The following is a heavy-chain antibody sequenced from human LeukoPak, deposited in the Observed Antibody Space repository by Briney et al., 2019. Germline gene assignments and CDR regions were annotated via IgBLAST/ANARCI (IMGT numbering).Heavy chain of an antibody. CDR3: ARARNSGYDSVYSDYGKYYFDY. D-gene: IGHD5-12*01. CDR2: ISSSSSYI. Sequence: GGSLRLSCAASGFTFSSYSMNWVRQAPGKGLEWVSSISSSSSYIYYADSVKGRFTISRDNAKNSLYLQMNSLRAEDTAVYYCARARNSGYDSVYSDYGKYYFDYWGQGTLVTVSS. CDR1: GFTFSSYS. V-gene: IGHV3-21*01. J-gene: IGHJ4*02.